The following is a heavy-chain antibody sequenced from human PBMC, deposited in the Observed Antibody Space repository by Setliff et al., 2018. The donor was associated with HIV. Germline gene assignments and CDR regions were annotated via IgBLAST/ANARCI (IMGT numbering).Heavy chain of an antibody. V-gene: IGHV4-61*09. CDR3: ARRGDFFYYAMDV. J-gene: IGHJ6*02. Sequence: SETLSLTCTVSGGSISSDNYYWTWIRQSAGKGLEWIGHIYTNGYTNYNPSLKSRVTISFDTSQNQFSLKLSSVTAADTAVYYCARRGDFFYYAMDVWGQGTTVTVS. CDR1: GGSISSDNYY. CDR2: IYTNGYT.